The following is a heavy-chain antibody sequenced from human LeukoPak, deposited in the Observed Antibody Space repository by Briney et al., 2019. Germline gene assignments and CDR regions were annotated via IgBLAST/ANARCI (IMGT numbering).Heavy chain of an antibody. CDR3: ARVYQQPVNYLDY. CDR2: LYNAGST. Sequence: GGSLRLSCAASGFTFSNFWMTWVRQAPGKGLEWVSILYNAGSTSYADSMKGRFTISSDSSKNTVFLQMNSLRAEDTAVYYCARVYQQPVNYLDYWGQGTLVAVSS. V-gene: IGHV3-53*01. J-gene: IGHJ4*02. D-gene: IGHD6-13*01. CDR1: GFTFSNFW.